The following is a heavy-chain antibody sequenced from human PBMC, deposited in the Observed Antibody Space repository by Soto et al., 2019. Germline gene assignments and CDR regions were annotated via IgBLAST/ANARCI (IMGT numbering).Heavy chain of an antibody. CDR1: GFTFSSYA. Sequence: PGESLKISCAASGFTFSSYAMSWVRQAPGKGLEWVSAISGSGGSTYYADSVKGRFTISRDNSKNTLYLQMNSLRAEDTAVYYCAKFYYYDSSGYYPSSDYWGQGTLVTVSS. J-gene: IGHJ4*02. CDR3: AKFYYYDSSGYYPSSDY. CDR2: ISGSGGST. V-gene: IGHV3-23*01. D-gene: IGHD3-22*01.